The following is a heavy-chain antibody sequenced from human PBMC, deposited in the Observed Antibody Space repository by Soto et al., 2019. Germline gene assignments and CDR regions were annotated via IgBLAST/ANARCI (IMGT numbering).Heavy chain of an antibody. Sequence: SETLSLTCTVSGGSISSGDYYWSWIRQPPGKGLEWIGYIYYSGSTYYNPSLKSRVTISVDTSKNQFSLKLSSVTAADTAVYYCARGLLGVPNWFDPWGKGTLVTVSS. CDR3: ARGLLGVPNWFDP. D-gene: IGHD3-10*01. J-gene: IGHJ5*02. CDR2: IYYSGST. V-gene: IGHV4-31*02. CDR1: GGSISSGDYY.